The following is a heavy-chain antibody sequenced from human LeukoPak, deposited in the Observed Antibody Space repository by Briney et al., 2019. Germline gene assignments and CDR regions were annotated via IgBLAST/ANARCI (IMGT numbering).Heavy chain of an antibody. V-gene: IGHV4-61*02. Sequence: SETLSLTCTVSGGSISSGSTSWGGIGQLPGKGREGLGGFFTSGSTNYNPSLKSRVTISVDTSKNQFSLKLSSVTAADTAVYYCARGRITIFGVVTHYWYFDLWGRGTLVTVSS. D-gene: IGHD3-3*01. CDR3: ARGRITIFGVVTHYWYFDL. CDR2: FFTSGST. CDR1: GGSISSGSTS. J-gene: IGHJ2*01.